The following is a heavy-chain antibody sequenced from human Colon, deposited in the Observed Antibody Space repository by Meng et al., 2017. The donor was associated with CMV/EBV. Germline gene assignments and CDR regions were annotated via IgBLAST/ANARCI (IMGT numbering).Heavy chain of an antibody. D-gene: IGHD1-1*01. CDR2: INHSGST. CDR3: ARAGTGTGATIDY. V-gene: IGHV4-34*01. J-gene: IGHJ4*02. Sequence: SEILSLTCAVYGGSFSGYYWSWIRQPPGKGLEWIGEINHSGSTNYNPSLKSRVTISVDTSKNQFSLKLSSVTAADTAVYYCARAGTGTGATIDYWGQGTLVTVPQ. CDR1: GGSFSGYY.